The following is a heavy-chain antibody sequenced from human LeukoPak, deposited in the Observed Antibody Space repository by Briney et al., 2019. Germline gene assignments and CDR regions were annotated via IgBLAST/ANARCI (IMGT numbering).Heavy chain of an antibody. CDR3: ARVRFGEVRGNWFDP. D-gene: IGHD3-10*01. V-gene: IGHV4-34*01. J-gene: IGHJ5*02. Sequence: SETLSLTCAVYGGSFSGYYWSWIRQPPGKGLEWIGEINHSGSTNYNPSLKSRVTISVDTSKNQFSLKLSSVTAADTAVYYCARVRFGEVRGNWFDPWGQGTLVTVSS. CDR2: INHSGST. CDR1: GGSFSGYY.